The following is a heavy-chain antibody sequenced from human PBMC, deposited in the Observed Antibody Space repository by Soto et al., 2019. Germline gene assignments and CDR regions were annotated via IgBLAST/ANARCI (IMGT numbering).Heavy chain of an antibody. CDR3: ARGFYDFWSGYYTAGWFDP. CDR2: INHSGST. CDR1: GGSFSGYY. V-gene: IGHV4-34*01. J-gene: IGHJ5*02. Sequence: SETLSLTCAVYGGSFSGYYWSWIRQPPGKGLEWIGEINHSGSTNYNPYLKSRVTISVDTSKNQFSLKLSSVTAADTAVYYCARGFYDFWSGYYTAGWFDPWGQGTLVTVSS. D-gene: IGHD3-3*01.